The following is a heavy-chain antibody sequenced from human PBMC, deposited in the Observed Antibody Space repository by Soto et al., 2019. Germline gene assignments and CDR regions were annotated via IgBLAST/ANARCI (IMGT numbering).Heavy chain of an antibody. D-gene: IGHD3-16*01. Sequence: SETLSLTCAVSGGSISSSNWWSWVRQPPGKGLEWIGEIYHSGSTNYNPSLKSRVTISVDKSKNQFSLKLSSVTAADTAVYYCARDRLRFGQFPYYYYGMDPWGQGTTVTVSS. J-gene: IGHJ6*02. CDR1: GGSISSSNW. V-gene: IGHV4-4*02. CDR3: ARDRLRFGQFPYYYYGMDP. CDR2: IYHSGST.